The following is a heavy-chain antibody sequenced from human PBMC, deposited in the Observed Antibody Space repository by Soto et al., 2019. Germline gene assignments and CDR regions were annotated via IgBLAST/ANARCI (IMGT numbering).Heavy chain of an antibody. V-gene: IGHV4-30-2*01. CDR2: IYHSGST. Sequence: SETLSLTCAVSVTSIISGGYSWSWIRQPPGKGLEWIGYIYHSGSTYYNPSLKSRVTISVDRSKNQFSLKLSSVTAADTAVYYCARTPDIWGQGTMVT. CDR1: VTSIISGGYS. CDR3: ARTPDI. J-gene: IGHJ3*02.